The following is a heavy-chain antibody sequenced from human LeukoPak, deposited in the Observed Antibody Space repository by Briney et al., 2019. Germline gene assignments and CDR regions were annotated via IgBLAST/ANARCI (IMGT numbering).Heavy chain of an antibody. CDR2: IRPDGST. J-gene: IGHJ4*02. CDR3: ARRRKSIVI. V-gene: IGHV4-34*01. D-gene: IGHD2-21*01. Sequence: SEALSLTCVVHSESFNVFFCIWVRPPPGRGGEGVVDIRPDGSTTYNPSVKTRVSISLDTSQTHSSLRLRSMAAADTAVYYCARRRKSIVIWGQRAQVTASS. CDR1: SESFNVFF.